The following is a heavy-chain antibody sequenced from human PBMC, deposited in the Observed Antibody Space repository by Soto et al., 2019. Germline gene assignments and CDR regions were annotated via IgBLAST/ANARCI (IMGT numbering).Heavy chain of an antibody. V-gene: IGHV4-34*01. D-gene: IGHD6-13*01. J-gene: IGHJ6*02. Sequence: SETLSLTCAVYGGSFSGYYWSWIRQPPGKGLEWIGEINHSGSTNYNPSLKSRVTISVDTSKNQFSLKLSSVTAADTAVYYCARGQSDSSSWYRLNYYYGMDVWGQGTTVTVSS. CDR3: ARGQSDSSSWYRLNYYYGMDV. CDR2: INHSGST. CDR1: GGSFSGYY.